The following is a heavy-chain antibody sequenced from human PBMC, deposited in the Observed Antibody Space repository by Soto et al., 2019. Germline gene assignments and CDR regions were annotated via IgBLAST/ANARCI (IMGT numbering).Heavy chain of an antibody. CDR3: AKDRTTVVTPDWFDP. V-gene: IGHV3-30*18. J-gene: IGHJ5*02. CDR2: ISYDGSNK. Sequence: PGGSLRLSCAASGFTFSSYGMHWVRQAPGKGLEWVAVISYDGSNKYYADSVKGRFTISRDNSKNTLYLQMNSLRAEDTAVYYCAKDRTTVVTPDWFDPWGQGTLVTVSS. D-gene: IGHD4-17*01. CDR1: GFTFSSYG.